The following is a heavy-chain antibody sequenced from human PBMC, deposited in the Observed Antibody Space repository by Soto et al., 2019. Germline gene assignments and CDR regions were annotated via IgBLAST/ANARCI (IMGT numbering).Heavy chain of an antibody. D-gene: IGHD2-21*01. CDR2: VYYTGST. J-gene: IGHJ4*02. CDR3: ARSVAVPCAHIDY. V-gene: IGHV4-59*01. CDR1: GGSISGSD. Sequence: SETLSLTCSVSGGSISGSDWSWIRQSPGKGLEWLGYVYYTGSTNYSHSLRSRVSISVDTYKNEFSLRLSSVTAADTAVYFCARSVAVPCAHIDYWGQGTQVTVSS.